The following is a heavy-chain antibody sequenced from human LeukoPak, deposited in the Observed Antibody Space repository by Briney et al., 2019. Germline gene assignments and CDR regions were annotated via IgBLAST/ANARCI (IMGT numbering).Heavy chain of an antibody. D-gene: IGHD3-9*01. CDR1: GGSISSSSYY. J-gene: IGHJ4*02. CDR3: ARGTPYYDILTGYFGY. Sequence: SETLSLTCTVSGGSISSSSYYWGWIRQPPGKGLEWIGSIYYSGSTYYNPSLKSRVTISVDTSKNQFSLKLSSVTAADTAVYYCARGTPYYDILTGYFGYWGQGTLVTVSS. V-gene: IGHV4-39*07. CDR2: IYYSGST.